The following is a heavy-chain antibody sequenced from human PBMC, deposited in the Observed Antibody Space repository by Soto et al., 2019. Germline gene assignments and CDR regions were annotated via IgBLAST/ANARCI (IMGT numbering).Heavy chain of an antibody. J-gene: IGHJ5*02. V-gene: IGHV3-48*01. D-gene: IGHD3-10*01. CDR2: ISSSSSTI. CDR1: GFTFSSYS. CDR3: ARALWFGDYKINWFDP. Sequence: EVQLVESGGGLVQPGGSLRLSCAASGFTFSSYSMNWVSQAPGKGLERDTYISSSSSTIYYADTVKGRFTISRDNAKNSLYLQMNSLRAEDTAVYYCARALWFGDYKINWFDPWGQGTLVTVSS.